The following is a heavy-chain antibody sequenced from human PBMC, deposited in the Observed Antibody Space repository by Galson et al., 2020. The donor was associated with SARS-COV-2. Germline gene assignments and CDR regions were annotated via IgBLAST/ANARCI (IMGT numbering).Heavy chain of an antibody. J-gene: IGHJ6*02. CDR3: AGAEATGGVWIGYYYGMDV. V-gene: IGHV4-61*02. D-gene: IGHD2-8*02. Sequence: SETLSLTCTVSGGSISSGSYYWSWIRQPAGKGLEWIGRIYTSGSTNYNPSLKSRVTISVDTSKNQFSLKLSSVTAADTAVYYCAGAEATGGVWIGYYYGMDVWGQGTTVTVSS. CDR2: IYTSGST. CDR1: GGSISSGSYY.